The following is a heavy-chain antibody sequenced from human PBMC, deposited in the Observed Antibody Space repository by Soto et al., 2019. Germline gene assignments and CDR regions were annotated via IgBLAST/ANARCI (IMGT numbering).Heavy chain of an antibody. D-gene: IGHD3-3*01. Sequence: ASVKVSCKASGYTFTGYYMHWVRQAPGQGLEWMGWINPNSGGTNYAQKFQGWVTMTRDTSISTAYMELSRLRSDDTAVYYCARGGDLRWVFGVVPFDYWGQGTLVTVSS. J-gene: IGHJ4*02. V-gene: IGHV1-2*04. CDR2: INPNSGGT. CDR1: GYTFTGYY. CDR3: ARGGDLRWVFGVVPFDY.